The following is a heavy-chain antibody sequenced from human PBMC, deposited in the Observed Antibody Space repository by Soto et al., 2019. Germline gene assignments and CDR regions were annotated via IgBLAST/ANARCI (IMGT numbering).Heavy chain of an antibody. V-gene: IGHV3-23*01. CDR1: GFTFSSYA. Sequence: EVQLLESGGGLVQPGGSLRLSCAASGFTFSSYAMNWVRQAPGKGLQWVSAISGSGDSTYYADSVKGRFTISRHNSKNTLYLQMNSLRAEDTAVYYCARRISGWYFDLWGRGTLVTVSS. J-gene: IGHJ2*01. CDR3: ARRISGWYFDL. CDR2: ISGSGDST.